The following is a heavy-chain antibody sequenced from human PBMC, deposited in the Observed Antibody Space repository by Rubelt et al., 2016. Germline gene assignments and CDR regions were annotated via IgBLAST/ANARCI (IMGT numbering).Heavy chain of an antibody. CDR1: GGSISSSSYY. Sequence: QLQLQESGPGLVKPSETLSLTCTVPGGSISSSSYYWGWIRPPPGKGLEWIGSIYYSGGTCYNPSLKSRVTILVDPSKNQFPLSRIVLPAAGTAVYYCARGGDSSGLGQKTFGYWGHGTLVTVS. V-gene: IGHV4-39*07. CDR3: ARGGDSSGLGQKTFGY. D-gene: IGHD3-22*01. CDR2: IYYSGGT. J-gene: IGHJ4*01.